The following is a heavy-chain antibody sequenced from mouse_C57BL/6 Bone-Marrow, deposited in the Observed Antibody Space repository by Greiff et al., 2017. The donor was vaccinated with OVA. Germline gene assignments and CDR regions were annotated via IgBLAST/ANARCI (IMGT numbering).Heavy chain of an antibody. Sequence: QVQLQQSGPELVKPGASVKISCKASGYAFSSSWMNWVKQRPGKGLEWIGRIYPGDGDTNYNGKFKGKATLTADKSSSTAYMQLSSLTSEDSAVYFCASYYGSFAWFAYWGQGTLVTVSA. J-gene: IGHJ3*01. D-gene: IGHD1-1*01. CDR2: IYPGDGDT. V-gene: IGHV1-82*01. CDR3: ASYYGSFAWFAY. CDR1: GYAFSSSW.